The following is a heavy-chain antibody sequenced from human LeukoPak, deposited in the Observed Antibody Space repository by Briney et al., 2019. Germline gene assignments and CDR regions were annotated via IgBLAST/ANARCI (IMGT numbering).Heavy chain of an antibody. J-gene: IGHJ6*03. D-gene: IGHD2-2*01. CDR3: ARVSTIVVPAVRYYYYMDV. V-gene: IGHV1-69*05. CDR1: GGTFSSYA. Sequence: ASVKVSCKASGGTFSSYAISWVRQAPGQGLEWMGGIIPIFGTANYAQKFQGRVTITTDESTSTAYMELSSLRSEDTAVYYCARVSTIVVPAVRYYYYMDVWGKGTTVTVSS. CDR2: IIPIFGTA.